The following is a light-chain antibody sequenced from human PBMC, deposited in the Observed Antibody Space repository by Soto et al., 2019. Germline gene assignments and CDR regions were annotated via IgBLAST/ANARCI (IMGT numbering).Light chain of an antibody. CDR1: SSDVGGYNY. Sequence: QSALTQPRSVSGSPGQSVTISCTGTSSDVGGYNYVSWYQQHPGKAPKLMIYDVSKRPSGVPDRFSGSKSGNTASLTISGLQAEDEADYYCQSYDTRLSGGVFGGGTKLTVL. V-gene: IGLV2-11*01. J-gene: IGLJ3*02. CDR3: QSYDTRLSGGV. CDR2: DVS.